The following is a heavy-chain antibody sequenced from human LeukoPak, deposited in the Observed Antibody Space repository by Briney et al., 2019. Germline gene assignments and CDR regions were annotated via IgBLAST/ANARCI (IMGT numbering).Heavy chain of an antibody. CDR2: IRGSGSAM. D-gene: IGHD7-27*01. V-gene: IGHV3-48*04. Sequence: GGTLSLSRAASGFVFSDYSTNWVPDAPGKGLECLANIRGSGSAMGSGNYYAGSVRGRFTISRDNANNSLYLQMNSLRTDDTAFYYCARDDNWGFDYWGKGALVTVSS. J-gene: IGHJ4*02. CDR1: GFVFSDYS. CDR3: ARDDNWGFDY.